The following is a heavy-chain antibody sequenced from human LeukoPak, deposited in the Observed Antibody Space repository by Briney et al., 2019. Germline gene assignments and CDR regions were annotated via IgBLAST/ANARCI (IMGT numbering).Heavy chain of an antibody. CDR2: MNPNSGNT. V-gene: IGHV1-8*03. Sequence: GASVKVSCKASGYTFTSYDINWVRQATGQGLEWMGWMNPNSGNTGYAQKFQGRVTITGNTSISTAYMELSSLRSEDTAVYYCARAGIQLWSQHYYYYMDVWGKGTTVTVSS. CDR1: GYTFTSYD. CDR3: ARAGIQLWSQHYYYYMDV. D-gene: IGHD5-18*01. J-gene: IGHJ6*03.